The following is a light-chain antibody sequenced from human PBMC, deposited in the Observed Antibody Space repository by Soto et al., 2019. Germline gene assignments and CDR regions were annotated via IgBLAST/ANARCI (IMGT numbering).Light chain of an antibody. V-gene: IGLV1-40*01. J-gene: IGLJ1*01. CDR2: GNS. CDR3: ESYAGSNTYV. CDR1: RSNIGAGYD. Sequence: QSVLTQPPSVSGAPGQRVTISCTGSRSNIGAGYDVHWYQQVPGTAPRLLIFGNSYRPSGVPDRFSGSKSGNTASLTVSGLQAADEADYFCESYAGSNTYVFGSGTKVTV.